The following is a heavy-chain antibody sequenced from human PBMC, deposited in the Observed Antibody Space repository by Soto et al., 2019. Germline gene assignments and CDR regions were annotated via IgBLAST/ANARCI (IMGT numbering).Heavy chain of an antibody. CDR3: AKAGGGANSYFDY. J-gene: IGHJ4*02. D-gene: IGHD1-26*01. CDR1: GFTFSSYA. Sequence: EVQLLESGGGLVQPGGSLRLSCAASGFTFSSYAMSWVRQAPGKGLEWVSAISGSGGSTYYADSVKGRFTISRDNSKNTLYLQMNSLRAEVTAVYYCAKAGGGANSYFDYWGQGTLVTVSS. CDR2: ISGSGGST. V-gene: IGHV3-23*01.